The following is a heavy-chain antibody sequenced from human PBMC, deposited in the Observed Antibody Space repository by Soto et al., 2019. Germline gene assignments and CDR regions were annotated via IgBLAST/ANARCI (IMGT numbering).Heavy chain of an antibody. Sequence: ASVKVSCKASGGTFSSYTISWVRQAPGQGLEWMGRIIPILGIANYAQKFQGRVTITADKSTSTAYMELSSLRSEDTAVYYCARERVIAAAVPYYFDYWGQGTLVTVSS. J-gene: IGHJ4*02. V-gene: IGHV1-69*04. CDR3: ARERVIAAAVPYYFDY. CDR2: IIPILGIA. D-gene: IGHD6-13*01. CDR1: GGTFSSYT.